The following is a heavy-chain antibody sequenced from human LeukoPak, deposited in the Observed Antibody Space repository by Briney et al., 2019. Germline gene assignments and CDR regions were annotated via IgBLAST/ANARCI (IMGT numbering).Heavy chain of an antibody. CDR2: INHSGST. J-gene: IGHJ5*02. CDR1: GGSFSGYY. V-gene: IGHV4-34*01. Sequence: PSETLSLTCAVYGGSFSGYYWSWIRQPPGKGLEWIGEINHSGSTNYNPSLKSRVTISVDTSKNQFSLKLSSVTAADTAVYYCARHKKGYCTNGVCRRYNWFDPWGQGTLVTVSS. CDR3: ARHKKGYCTNGVCRRYNWFDP. D-gene: IGHD2-8*01.